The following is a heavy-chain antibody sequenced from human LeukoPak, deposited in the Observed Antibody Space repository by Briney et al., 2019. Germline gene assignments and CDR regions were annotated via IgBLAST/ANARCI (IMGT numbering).Heavy chain of an antibody. CDR1: GYSFVANY. CDR2: INPYSGGR. D-gene: IGHD2-21*02. Sequence: ASVKVSCKASGYSFVANYMHWVRQAPGQGLEWVGWINPYSGGRKYAQKFQGRVTVTRDTSISTAYMELSSLTSDDTAVYYCGRVAYCGSGCYYYFDYWGQGTLVTVSS. V-gene: IGHV1-2*02. CDR3: GRVAYCGSGCYYYFDY. J-gene: IGHJ4*02.